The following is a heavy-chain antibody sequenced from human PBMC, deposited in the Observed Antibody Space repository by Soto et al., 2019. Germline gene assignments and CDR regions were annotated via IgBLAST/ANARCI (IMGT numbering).Heavy chain of an antibody. J-gene: IGHJ5*02. CDR1: GGSFSGYY. V-gene: IGHV4-34*01. CDR3: ATHNWNYNHWFDP. D-gene: IGHD1-7*01. Sequence: SETLSLTCAVYGGSFSGYYWSWIRQPPGKGLEWIGEINHSGSTNYNPSLKSRVTISVDTSKNQFSLKLSSVTAADTAVYYCATHNWNYNHWFDPWGQGTLVPVSS. CDR2: INHSGST.